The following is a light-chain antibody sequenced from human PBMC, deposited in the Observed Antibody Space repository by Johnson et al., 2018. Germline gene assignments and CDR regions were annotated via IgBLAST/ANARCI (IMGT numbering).Light chain of an antibody. Sequence: QSVLTQPPSVSAAPGQKVTISCSGSSSNIGNNYVSWYQQLPGTAPKLLIYENNKRPSVIPDRFSGSKSGTSDTLGITGLQTGAEADYYCGTWDSSLSAGNVFGTGTKVTVL. J-gene: IGLJ1*01. CDR3: GTWDSSLSAGNV. V-gene: IGLV1-51*02. CDR2: ENN. CDR1: SSNIGNNY.